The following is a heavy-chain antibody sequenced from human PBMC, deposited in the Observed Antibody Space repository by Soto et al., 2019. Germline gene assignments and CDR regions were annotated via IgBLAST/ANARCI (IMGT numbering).Heavy chain of an antibody. Sequence: QLQLQESGPGLVKPSETLSLTCTVSGGSISSSSYYWGWIRQPPGKGLEWIGSIYYSGSTYYNPSLKSRVTISVDTSKNQFSLKLSSVTAADTAVYYCARHHLERYYDFWSGFSKSIYYFDYWGQGTLVTVSS. CDR2: IYYSGST. J-gene: IGHJ4*02. CDR3: ARHHLERYYDFWSGFSKSIYYFDY. V-gene: IGHV4-39*01. D-gene: IGHD3-3*01. CDR1: GGSISSSSYY.